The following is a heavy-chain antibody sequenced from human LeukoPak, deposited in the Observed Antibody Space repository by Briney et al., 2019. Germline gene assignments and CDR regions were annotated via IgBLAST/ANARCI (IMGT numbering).Heavy chain of an antibody. CDR3: ARDRNYVFDY. D-gene: IGHD1-7*01. V-gene: IGHV4-59*11. Sequence: ASETLSLTCTVSDDSISSQYWSWIREPPGKGLEWIGYISPSGSINYNPSLESRLAMSRDTSKNQFSLNLSSVTAADTAVYYCARDRNYVFDYWGQGILVTVSS. CDR2: ISPSGSI. J-gene: IGHJ4*02. CDR1: DDSISSQY.